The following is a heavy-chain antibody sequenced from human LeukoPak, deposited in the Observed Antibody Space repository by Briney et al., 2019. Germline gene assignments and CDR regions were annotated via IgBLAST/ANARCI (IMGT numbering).Heavy chain of an antibody. CDR1: GGSFSGYY. D-gene: IGHD3-9*01. CDR2: INHSGST. CDR3: ARGRSRYFDWLAATSNY. Sequence: SETLSLTCAVYGGSFSGYYWSWIRQPPGKGLGWVGEINHSGSTNYNPSLKSRVTISVDTSKNQFSLKLSSVTAADTAVYYCARGRSRYFDWLAATSNYWGQGTLVTVSS. J-gene: IGHJ4*02. V-gene: IGHV4-34*01.